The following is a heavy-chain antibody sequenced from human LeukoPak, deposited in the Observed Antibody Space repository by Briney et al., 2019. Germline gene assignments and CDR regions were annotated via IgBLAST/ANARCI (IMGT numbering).Heavy chain of an antibody. Sequence: SGTLSLTCAVYGGSFSGYYWSWIRQAPGKGLEWIGEINHSGSTNYNPSLKSRVTISVDTSKNQFSLKLSSVTAADTAVYYCASASGYSYREGFHDYWGQGTLVTVSS. D-gene: IGHD5-18*01. CDR2: INHSGST. V-gene: IGHV4-34*01. J-gene: IGHJ4*02. CDR1: GGSFSGYY. CDR3: ASASGYSYREGFHDY.